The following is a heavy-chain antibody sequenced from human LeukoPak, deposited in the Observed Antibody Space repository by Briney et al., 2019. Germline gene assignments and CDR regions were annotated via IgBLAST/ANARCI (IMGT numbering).Heavy chain of an antibody. J-gene: IGHJ5*02. CDR1: GFTFSSYG. D-gene: IGHD1-1*01. V-gene: IGHV3-30*02. Sequence: GGSLRLSCAASGFTFSSYGMHWVRQAPGKGLEWVAFIRYDGSNKYYADSVKGRFTISRDNSKNTLYLQMNSLRAEDTAVYYCARDKGTGTTGWFDPWGQGTLVTVSS. CDR2: IRYDGSNK. CDR3: ARDKGTGTTGWFDP.